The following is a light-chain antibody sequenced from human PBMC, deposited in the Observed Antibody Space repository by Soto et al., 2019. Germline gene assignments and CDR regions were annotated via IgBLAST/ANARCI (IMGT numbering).Light chain of an antibody. CDR2: DAS. J-gene: IGKJ1*01. CDR1: QSVTNNY. V-gene: IGKV3-20*01. CDR3: QQCSFSPRT. Sequence: EIVLTQSPGTLSLSPGERATLSCRDSQSVTNNYLDWFQQKPGQAPRLLIYDASIRADGIPDRFSGSGSETDFTLTISRLEPEDSAVYYCQQCSFSPRTFGQGTKVDSK.